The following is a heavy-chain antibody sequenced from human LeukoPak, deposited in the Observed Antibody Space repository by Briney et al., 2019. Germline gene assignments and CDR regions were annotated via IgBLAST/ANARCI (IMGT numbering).Heavy chain of an antibody. J-gene: IGHJ3*02. Sequence: PGGSLRLSCAASGFTFSSYSMNWVRQAPGKGLEWVSSISSSSSYIYYADSVKGRFTISRDNAKNSLYLQMNSLRAEDTAVYYCAREWAGAAGGAFDIWGQGTMVTVSS. CDR3: AREWAGAAGGAFDI. V-gene: IGHV3-21*01. CDR2: ISSSSSYI. CDR1: GFTFSSYS. D-gene: IGHD6-13*01.